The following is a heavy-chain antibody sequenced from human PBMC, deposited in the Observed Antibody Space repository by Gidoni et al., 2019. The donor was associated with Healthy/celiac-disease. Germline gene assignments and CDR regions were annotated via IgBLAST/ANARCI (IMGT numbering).Heavy chain of an antibody. CDR1: GGSISTRSYY. D-gene: IGHD5-18*01. CDR3: ARHDNYGAPFDY. J-gene: IGHJ4*02. Sequence: QLQLQESGPGLVKPSETLSLTCTVSGGSISTRSYYWGWIRQPPGKGLEWIGSIYYSGSTYSNPSLKSRVTISVDTSKNQFSLKLNSVTAADTAVYYCARHDNYGAPFDYWGQGTLVTVSS. CDR2: IYYSGST. V-gene: IGHV4-39*01.